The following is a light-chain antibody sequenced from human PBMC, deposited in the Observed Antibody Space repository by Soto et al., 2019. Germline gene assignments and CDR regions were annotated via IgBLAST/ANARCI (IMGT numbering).Light chain of an antibody. CDR2: LNSDGSH. V-gene: IGLV4-69*01. J-gene: IGLJ2*01. CDR1: SGHSSYA. CDR3: QTWGTGIVV. Sequence: QLVLTQSPSASASLGASVKLTCTLSSGHSSYAIAWHQQQPEKGPRYLMKLNSDGSHSKGDGIPDRFSGSSSGAERYPTISSLQSEDEADYYCQTWGTGIVVFGGGTKVTVL.